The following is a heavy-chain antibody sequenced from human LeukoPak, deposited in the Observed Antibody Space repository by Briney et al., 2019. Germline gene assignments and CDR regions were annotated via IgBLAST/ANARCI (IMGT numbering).Heavy chain of an antibody. J-gene: IGHJ5*02. CDR1: GFTFSTYG. D-gene: IGHD2-2*01. V-gene: IGHV3-30*03. CDR2: ITTDGNSK. Sequence: GRSLRLPCAASGFTFSTYGMHWVRQAPGKGLEWVALITTDGNSKYYGDSVKGRFTISRDNSKNTLFLQMNSLTTEDTAVYYTARVWGVCRSTPCYLAFAPGGQGTLVTVPS. CDR3: ARVWGVCRSTPCYLAFAP.